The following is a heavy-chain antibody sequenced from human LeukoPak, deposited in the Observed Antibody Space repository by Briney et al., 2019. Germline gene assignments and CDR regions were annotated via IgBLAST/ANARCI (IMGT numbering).Heavy chain of an antibody. CDR1: GGSIGSNY. CDR2: ISYTGST. V-gene: IGHV4-59*01. CDR3: ARAPLNSMIRGLGYFDY. Sequence: SETLSLTCTVSGGSIGSNYWSWIRQPPGKGLEWIGYISYTGSTNYNPSLKSRVTISLDTSKNQFSLKLSSVTAADTAVYYCARAPLNSMIRGLGYFDYWGQGTLVTVSS. D-gene: IGHD3-10*01. J-gene: IGHJ4*02.